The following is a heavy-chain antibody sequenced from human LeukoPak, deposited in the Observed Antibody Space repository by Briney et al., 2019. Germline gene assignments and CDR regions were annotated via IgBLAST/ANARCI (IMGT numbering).Heavy chain of an antibody. V-gene: IGHV3-66*02. CDR1: GFTVSSND. CDR2: IYSGGST. CDR3: ARAQRYYYDSSGYYPDY. D-gene: IGHD3-22*01. J-gene: IGHJ4*02. Sequence: GGSLRLSCAASGFTVSSNDMSWVRQALGKGLEWASVIYSGGSTYYADSVKGRFTISRDNSKNTLYLQMNRLRAEDTAVYYCARAQRYYYDSSGYYPDYWGQGTLVTVSS.